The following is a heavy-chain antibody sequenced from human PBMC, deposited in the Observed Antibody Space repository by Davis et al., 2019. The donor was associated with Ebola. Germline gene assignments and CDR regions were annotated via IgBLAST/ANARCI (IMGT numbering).Heavy chain of an antibody. CDR2: INHSGST. J-gene: IGHJ5*02. D-gene: IGHD2-15*01. V-gene: IGHV4-34*01. Sequence: GSLRLSCAVYGGSFSGYYWSWIRQPPGKGLEWIGEINHSGSTNYNPSLKSRVTISVDTSKNQFSLKLSSVTAADTAVYYCARGRRMVVAATLFYYWFDPWGQGTLVTVSS. CDR3: ARGRRMVVAATLFYYWFDP. CDR1: GGSFSGYY.